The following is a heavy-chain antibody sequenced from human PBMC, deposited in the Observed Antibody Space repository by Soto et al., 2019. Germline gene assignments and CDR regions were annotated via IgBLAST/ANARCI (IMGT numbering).Heavy chain of an antibody. D-gene: IGHD6-13*01. CDR2: SIPILGTA. Sequence: VSCEASGRTFSSYAIIWVRHAPGQGHGWMGGSIPILGTANYTQKFQGIVTITADKSTSTAYMELSGLRSEDTAVYYGARCYFPGIAAAGYGAFDIWGQGTMVTVSS. CDR1: GRTFSSYA. J-gene: IGHJ3*02. V-gene: IGHV1-69*06. CDR3: ARCYFPGIAAAGYGAFDI.